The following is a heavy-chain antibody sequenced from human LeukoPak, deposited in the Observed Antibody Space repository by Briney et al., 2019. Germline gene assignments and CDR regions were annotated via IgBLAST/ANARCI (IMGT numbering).Heavy chain of an antibody. CDR2: IDPSGGST. CDR3: ARASTASPNAFDI. Sequence: ASVKVSCKASGYTFTSYYMHWVRQAPGQGLEWMGIIDPSGGSTSYAQKFQGRVTMTRDMSTSTVYMELSSPRSEDTAVYYCARASTASPNAFDIWGQGTMVTVSS. CDR1: GYTFTSYY. D-gene: IGHD1-1*01. V-gene: IGHV1-46*01. J-gene: IGHJ3*02.